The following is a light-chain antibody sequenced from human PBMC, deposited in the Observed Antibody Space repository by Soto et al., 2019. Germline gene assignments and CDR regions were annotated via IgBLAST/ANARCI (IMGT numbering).Light chain of an antibody. V-gene: IGKV3-15*01. CDR3: QQYYNWPPTWT. Sequence: EIVMTQSPATLSVSPGERATPSCRASQSVSSSVAWYQQKPGQAPRLLIYDSSSRATGVPARFSGSGSGTEFSLAISSLQSEDFAVYYCQQYYNWPPTWTFGQGTKVDI. CDR2: DSS. CDR1: QSVSSS. J-gene: IGKJ1*01.